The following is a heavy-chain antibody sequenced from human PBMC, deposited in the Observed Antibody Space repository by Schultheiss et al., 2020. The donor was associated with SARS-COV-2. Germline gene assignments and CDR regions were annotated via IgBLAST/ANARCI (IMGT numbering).Heavy chain of an antibody. D-gene: IGHD1-1*01. CDR3: TKRNWLDF. CDR1: GFTFSDYY. Sequence: GESLKISCAASGFTFSDYYINWVRQAPGKGLEWVSFISRGGATIYYADSVKGRFTISRDNSQNTLYLQMNSLTAEDTAVYYCTKRNWLDFWGQGTLVTVSS. J-gene: IGHJ4*02. CDR2: ISRGGATI. V-gene: IGHV3-11*01.